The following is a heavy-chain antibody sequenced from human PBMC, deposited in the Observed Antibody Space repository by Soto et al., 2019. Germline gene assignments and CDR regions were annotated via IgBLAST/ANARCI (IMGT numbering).Heavy chain of an antibody. CDR3: ARGGRITIFGVVIIGATPVHGMEV. D-gene: IGHD3-3*01. V-gene: IGHV1-2*04. CDR1: VYSFTCYY. J-gene: IGHJ6*02. Sequence: SAKVTCKARVYSFTCYYMHSVRQAPGQGLERLGWINPNSAGTNYAQKFQGWFTMTRDTSISTAYMELSRLRSDETAVYYCARGGRITIFGVVIIGATPVHGMEVWGQGTTVTVSS. CDR2: INPNSAGT.